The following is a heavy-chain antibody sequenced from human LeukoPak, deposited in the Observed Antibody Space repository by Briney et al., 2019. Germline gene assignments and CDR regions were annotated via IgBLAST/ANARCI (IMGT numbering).Heavy chain of an antibody. CDR3: ARDYSGEWEQLTGWWFDP. J-gene: IGHJ5*02. Sequence: GGTLRLSCAASGFTFTSYGMSWVRQAPGKGLEWVSAISGSGGTTYYAASVKGRFTISRDNSKNTLFLQMNSLRAEDTAVYYCARDYSGEWEQLTGWWFDPWGQGTLVTVSS. CDR1: GFTFTSYG. V-gene: IGHV3-23*01. CDR2: ISGSGGTT. D-gene: IGHD1-26*01.